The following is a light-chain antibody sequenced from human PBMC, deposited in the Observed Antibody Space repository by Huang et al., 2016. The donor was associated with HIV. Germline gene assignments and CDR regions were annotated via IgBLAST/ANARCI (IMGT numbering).Light chain of an antibody. CDR1: RSVGNN. CDR3: QQYNDWPPWYT. J-gene: IGKJ2*01. V-gene: IGKV3-15*01. Sequence: IVMTQSPATLSVSPGERATLSCRASRSVGNNLAWYQQKVGQAPRLLIYGASTRATGIAARFSGSGSGTYFTLTISSLQSEDFAVYYCQQYNDWPPWYTFGQGTKLEIK. CDR2: GAS.